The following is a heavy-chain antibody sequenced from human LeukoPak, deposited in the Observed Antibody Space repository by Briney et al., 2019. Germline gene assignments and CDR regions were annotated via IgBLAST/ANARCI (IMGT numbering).Heavy chain of an antibody. D-gene: IGHD3-3*01. V-gene: IGHV4-34*01. CDR3: ARGPGRRITIFGVVIKSYYGMDV. CDR2: INHSGST. J-gene: IGHJ6*02. CDR1: GGSFSGYY. Sequence: PSETLSLTCAVYGGSFSGYYWSWIRQPPGKGLEWIGEINHSGSTNYNPSLKSRVTISVDTSKNQFSLKLSSVTAADTAVYYCARGPGRRITIFGVVIKSYYGMDVWGQGTTVTVS.